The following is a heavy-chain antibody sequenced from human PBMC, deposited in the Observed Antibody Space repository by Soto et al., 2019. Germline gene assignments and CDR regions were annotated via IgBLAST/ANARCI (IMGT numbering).Heavy chain of an antibody. CDR3: ARTTRDSSGYYYYYYYGMDV. Sequence: GGSLRRSCAVSGVPFISNNMSWVRQAAGKGLERVSVIYSGGSTYYAEPVKGRFTISRDNSKNTLYLQMNSLRAEDTAVYYCARTTRDSSGYYYYYYYGMDVWGQGTTVTLSS. CDR2: IYSGGST. V-gene: IGHV3-53*01. D-gene: IGHD3-22*01. CDR1: GVPFISNN. J-gene: IGHJ6*02.